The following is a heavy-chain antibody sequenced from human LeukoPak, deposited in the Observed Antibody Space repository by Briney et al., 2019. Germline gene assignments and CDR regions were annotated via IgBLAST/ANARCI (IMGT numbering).Heavy chain of an antibody. CDR1: GGSISSYY. D-gene: IGHD1-26*01. CDR3: ARDVRATPGYFDY. J-gene: IGHJ4*02. CDR2: IYYSGSTYYSGST. V-gene: IGHV4-59*01. Sequence: SETLSLTCTVSGGSISSYYWTWIRQPPGKGLEWIGYIYYSGSTYYSGSTNYNPSLKSRVTISVDTSKNQFSLKLSSVTAADTAVYYCARDVRATPGYFDYWGQGTLVTVSS.